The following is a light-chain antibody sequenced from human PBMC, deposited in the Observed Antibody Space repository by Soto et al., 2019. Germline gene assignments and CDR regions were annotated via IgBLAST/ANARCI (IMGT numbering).Light chain of an antibody. CDR2: ATS. V-gene: IGKV3-15*01. Sequence: EIVMTQSPATLSVSPGERATLSCRASQSVSSNLAWYQQKPGQAPRLLIYATSTRATGVPDRFSGSGSGTEFTLTISSLQPEDFAFYHCQQYDNTPPITFGQGKRLEI. CDR1: QSVSSN. J-gene: IGKJ5*01. CDR3: QQYDNTPPIT.